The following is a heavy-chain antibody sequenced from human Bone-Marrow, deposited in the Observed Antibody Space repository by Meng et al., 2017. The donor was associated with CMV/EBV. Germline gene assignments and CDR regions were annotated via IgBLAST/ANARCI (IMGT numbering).Heavy chain of an antibody. D-gene: IGHD2-15*01. CDR2: IIPILGIA. Sequence: SVKVSCKAFGYSFSSNYMHWVRQAPGQGLEWMGRIIPILGIANYAQKFQGRVTITADKSTSTAYMELSSLRSEDTAVYYCAGVDELIHSWAWYFDLWGRGTLVTVSS. CDR3: AGVDELIHSWAWYFDL. J-gene: IGHJ2*01. CDR1: GYSFSSNY. V-gene: IGHV1-69*02.